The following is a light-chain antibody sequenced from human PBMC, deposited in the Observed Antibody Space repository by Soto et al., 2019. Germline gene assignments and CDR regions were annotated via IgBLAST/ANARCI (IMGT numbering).Light chain of an antibody. CDR1: QSISSY. J-gene: IGKJ1*01. V-gene: IGKV1-39*01. Sequence: DIQMTQSPSSLSASLGDRVTITCRASQSISSYLNCYQQKPGKAPKLLIYAASSLQSGVPSRFSGSGSGTDFTLTISSLQPEDFATYYCQQSYSTPLWTFGQGTKVDI. CDR2: AAS. CDR3: QQSYSTPLWT.